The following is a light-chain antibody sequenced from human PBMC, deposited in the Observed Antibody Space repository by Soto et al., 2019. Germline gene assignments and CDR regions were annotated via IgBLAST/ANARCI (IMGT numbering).Light chain of an antibody. V-gene: IGLV1-40*01. Sequence: QSVLTQPPSVSGAPGQRVTISCTGSSSNIGAGYDVHWYQQLPGTAPKLLIYSNNNRPSGVPDRFSGSKSGTSASLAITGLQAEDEADYYCQSFDSSLSGWVFGGGNKVTVL. CDR2: SNN. CDR1: SSNIGAGYD. CDR3: QSFDSSLSGWV. J-gene: IGLJ3*02.